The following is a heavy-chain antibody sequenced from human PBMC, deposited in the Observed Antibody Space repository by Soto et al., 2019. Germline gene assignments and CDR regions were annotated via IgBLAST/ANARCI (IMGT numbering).Heavy chain of an antibody. CDR2: IYYSGSA. J-gene: IGHJ4*02. CDR1: GGSVSSYY. CDR3: ARVNLGGITTSGMDY. V-gene: IGHV4-59*02. D-gene: IGHD6-13*01. Sequence: TSETLSLTCSVSGGSVSSYYWSWVRQPPGKGLEWIGYIYYSGSANYNPSLKSRVTTSIDTSKNQLSLKLSSVTAADTAMYYCARVNLGGITTSGMDYWGRGTLVTVSS.